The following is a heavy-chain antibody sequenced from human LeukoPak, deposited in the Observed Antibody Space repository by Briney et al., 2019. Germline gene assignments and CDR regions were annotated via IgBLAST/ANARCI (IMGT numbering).Heavy chain of an antibody. Sequence: GGSLRLSXAASGFTFSNAWMNWVRQAPGKGLEWVGRIKAKTGGGTTDYAAPVKGRFTISRDDSKNTLFLQMNSLKTEDTAVYYCTTNDAFDIWGQGTMVTVSS. V-gene: IGHV3-15*01. CDR3: TTNDAFDI. J-gene: IGHJ3*02. CDR1: GFTFSNAW. CDR2: IKAKTGGGTT.